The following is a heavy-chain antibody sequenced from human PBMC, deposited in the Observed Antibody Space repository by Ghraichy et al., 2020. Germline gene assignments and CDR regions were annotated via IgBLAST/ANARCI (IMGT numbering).Heavy chain of an antibody. J-gene: IGHJ4*02. D-gene: IGHD2/OR15-2a*01. Sequence: GGSLRLSCTASGFTFSSYVMSWVRQAPGKGLEWVSDISVSGGTTYYADSVKGLFTISRDNSKNTLYLQMNSLRAEDTAVYYCAVREPNSRWGQGTLLTVSS. CDR1: GFTFSSYV. V-gene: IGHV3-23*01. CDR2: ISVSGGTT. CDR3: AVREPNSR.